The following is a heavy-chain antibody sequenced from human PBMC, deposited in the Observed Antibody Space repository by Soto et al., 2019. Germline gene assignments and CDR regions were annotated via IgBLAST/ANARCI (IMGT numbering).Heavy chain of an antibody. CDR1: GGSISSSSYY. CDR3: ARHRSSGYSYGRGTTVTWNNWFDP. J-gene: IGHJ5*02. Sequence: PSETLSLTCTVSGGSISSSSYYWGWIRQPPGKGLEWIGSIYYSGSTYYNPSLKSRVTASVDTSKNQFSLKLSSVTAADTAVYYCARHRSSGYSYGRGTTVTWNNWFDPWGQGTLVTVSS. V-gene: IGHV4-39*01. CDR2: IYYSGST. D-gene: IGHD5-18*01.